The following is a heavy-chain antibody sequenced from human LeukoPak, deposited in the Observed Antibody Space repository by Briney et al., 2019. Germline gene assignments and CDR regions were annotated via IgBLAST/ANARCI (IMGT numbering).Heavy chain of an antibody. CDR1: GGSFSGYY. CDR3: ARMIGGYNSVWFDP. J-gene: IGHJ5*02. Sequence: SETLSLTCAVYGGSFSGYYWSWIRQPPGKGLEWIGEINHSGSTNYNPSLKSRVTISVDTSKNQFSLKLSSVTAADTAVYYCARMIGGYNSVWFDPWGQGTLVTVSS. D-gene: IGHD5-24*01. CDR2: INHSGST. V-gene: IGHV4-34*01.